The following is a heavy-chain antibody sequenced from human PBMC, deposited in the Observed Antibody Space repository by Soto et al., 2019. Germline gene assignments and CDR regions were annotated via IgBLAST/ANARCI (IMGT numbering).Heavy chain of an antibody. CDR1: GGTFSSYT. Sequence: ASVKVSCKASGGTFSSYTISWVRQAPGQGLEWMGRIIPILGIANSAQKFQGRVTITADKSTSTAYMELSSLRSEDTAVYYCASGYYGGGTYYYYYMDVWGKGTTVTVSS. J-gene: IGHJ6*03. D-gene: IGHD3-10*01. CDR2: IIPILGIA. CDR3: ASGYYGGGTYYYYYMDV. V-gene: IGHV1-69*02.